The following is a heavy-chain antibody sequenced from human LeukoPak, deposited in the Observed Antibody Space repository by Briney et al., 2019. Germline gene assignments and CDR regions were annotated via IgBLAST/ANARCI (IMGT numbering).Heavy chain of an antibody. D-gene: IGHD3-16*02. Sequence: PGGSLRLSCAASGFTFSNYAVSWVRLAPGKGLEWVSSISGSGGSTYYTDSVKGRFTISRDNSKSTLYLQMNSLRAEDTAVYYCAKESSRRRLSEDYFDYWGQGTLVTVSS. J-gene: IGHJ4*02. CDR1: GFTFSNYA. CDR3: AKESSRRRLSEDYFDY. V-gene: IGHV3-23*01. CDR2: ISGSGGST.